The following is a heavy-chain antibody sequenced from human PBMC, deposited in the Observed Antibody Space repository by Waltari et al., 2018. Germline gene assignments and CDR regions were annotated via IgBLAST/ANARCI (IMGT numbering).Heavy chain of an antibody. CDR3: ARGVVVTTLDY. J-gene: IGHJ4*02. D-gene: IGHD2-21*02. V-gene: IGHV4-39*01. CDR1: GGSLSRSSYY. CDR2: IYYSGST. Sequence: QLQLQESGPGLVKPSETLSLTCTVSGGSLSRSSYYWGWLRQPPGKGLEWIGSIYYSGSTYYNPSLKSRVTISVDTSKNQFSLKLSSVTAADTAVYYCARGVVVTTLDYWGQGTLVTVSS.